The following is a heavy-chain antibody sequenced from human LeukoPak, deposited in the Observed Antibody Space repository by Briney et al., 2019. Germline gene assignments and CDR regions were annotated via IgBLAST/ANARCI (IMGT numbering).Heavy chain of an antibody. J-gene: IGHJ4*02. D-gene: IGHD6-13*01. Sequence: PGGSLRLSCAASGFTFSSYSMNWVRQAPGKGLEWVSYISSSSSTIYYADSVKGRFTISRDNAKNSLYLQMNSLRDEDTAVYYCASGPYSSSWYPGADYWGQGTLVTASS. CDR3: ASGPYSSSWYPGADY. CDR2: ISSSSSTI. V-gene: IGHV3-48*02. CDR1: GFTFSSYS.